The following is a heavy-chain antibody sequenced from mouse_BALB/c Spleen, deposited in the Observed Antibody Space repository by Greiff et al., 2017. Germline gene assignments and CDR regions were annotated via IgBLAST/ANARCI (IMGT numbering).Heavy chain of an antibody. J-gene: IGHJ1*01. CDR1: GYTFSSYW. D-gene: IGHD1-2*01. V-gene: IGHV1-9*01. Sequence: QVQLKESGAELMKPGASVKISCKATGYTFSSYWIEWVKQRPGHGLEWIGEILPGSGSTNYNEKFKGKATFTADTSSNTAYMQLSSLTSEDSAVYYCARAGITTAPWYFDVWGAGTTVTVSS. CDR3: ARAGITTAPWYFDV. CDR2: ILPGSGST.